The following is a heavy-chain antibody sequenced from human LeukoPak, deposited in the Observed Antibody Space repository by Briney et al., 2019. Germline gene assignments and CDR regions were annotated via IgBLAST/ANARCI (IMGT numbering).Heavy chain of an antibody. CDR3: AREGDSDYYDSSGSPDY. V-gene: IGHV3-33*01. D-gene: IGHD3-22*01. CDR2: VWYDGSNK. Sequence: GGSLRLSCAASGFTFSSYGMHWVRQAPGKGLDWVAVVWYDGSNKYYADSVKGRFTISRDNSKHTLDLQMNRLRAEDTAVYYCAREGDSDYYDSSGSPDYWGQGTLVTASS. CDR1: GFTFSSYG. J-gene: IGHJ4*02.